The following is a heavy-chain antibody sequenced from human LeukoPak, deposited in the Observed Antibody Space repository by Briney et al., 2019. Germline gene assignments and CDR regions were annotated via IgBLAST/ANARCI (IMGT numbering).Heavy chain of an antibody. Sequence: GESLRLSCAASGFTFSSYSMNWVRQAPGKGLEWVSSISSSSSYIYYADSVKGRFTISRDNAKNSLYLQMNSLRAEDTAVYYCARDSVALWCGGDCYSSYYYYMDVWGKGTTVTISS. CDR1: GFTFSSYS. V-gene: IGHV3-21*01. J-gene: IGHJ6*03. D-gene: IGHD2-21*02. CDR2: ISSSSSYI. CDR3: ARDSVALWCGGDCYSSYYYYMDV.